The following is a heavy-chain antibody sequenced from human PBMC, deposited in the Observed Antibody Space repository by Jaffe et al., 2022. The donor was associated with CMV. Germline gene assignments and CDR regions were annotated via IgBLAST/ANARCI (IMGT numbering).Heavy chain of an antibody. CDR3: AREMGLGYCSTTSCHGRAGFDI. Sequence: QVQLVQSGAEVKKPGASVKVSCKASGYTFTGYYVHWVRQAPGQGLEWMGWINPNSGATNYTQKFQGWVTMTRDTSISTAYMELTRLRSDDTAVYYCAREMGLGYCSTTSCHGRAGFDIWGQGTMVTVFS. V-gene: IGHV1-2*04. CDR2: INPNSGAT. CDR1: GYTFTGYY. J-gene: IGHJ3*02. D-gene: IGHD2-2*03.